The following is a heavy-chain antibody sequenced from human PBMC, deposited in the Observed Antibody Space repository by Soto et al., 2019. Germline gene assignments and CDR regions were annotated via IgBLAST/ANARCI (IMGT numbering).Heavy chain of an antibody. V-gene: IGHV3-30-3*01. J-gene: IGHJ6*02. D-gene: IGHD3-16*02. CDR1: GFTFSSYA. Sequence: LRLSCAASGFTFSSYAMHWVRQAPGKGLEWVAVISYDGSNKYYADSVKGRFTISRDNSKNTLYLQMNSLRAEDTAVYYCAGNTLRLGELSPGAGMDVWGQGTTVTVSS. CDR2: ISYDGSNK. CDR3: AGNTLRLGELSPGAGMDV.